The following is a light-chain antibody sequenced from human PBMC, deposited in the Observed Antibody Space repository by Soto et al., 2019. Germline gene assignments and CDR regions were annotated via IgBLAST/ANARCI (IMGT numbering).Light chain of an antibody. CDR2: EGS. CDR1: SSGFGIYDL. J-gene: IGLJ2*01. Sequence: QSVLTQPASVSGSPGQSITISCTASSSGFGIYDLVSWYQQHPGRAPKVIIFEGSKRPSGISDRFSGSKSGNTASLTISGLQAEDEADYYCSSYTSSSTLVVFGGGTKLTVL. V-gene: IGLV2-14*02. CDR3: SSYTSSSTLVV.